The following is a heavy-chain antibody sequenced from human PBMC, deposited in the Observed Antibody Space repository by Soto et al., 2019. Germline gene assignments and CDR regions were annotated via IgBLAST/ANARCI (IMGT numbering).Heavy chain of an antibody. CDR2: INSDGSST. CDR1: GFTFSTYW. Sequence: EVQLVESGGGLVQPGGSLRLSCAASGFTFSTYWMQWVRQAPGKGLVWVSRINSDGSSTTYADSVKGRFTISRDNAKNTIYVQMNSLIAEDTAVYHCARGNDNFDYWGQGTLVTVSS. CDR3: ARGNDNFDY. J-gene: IGHJ4*02. V-gene: IGHV3-74*01.